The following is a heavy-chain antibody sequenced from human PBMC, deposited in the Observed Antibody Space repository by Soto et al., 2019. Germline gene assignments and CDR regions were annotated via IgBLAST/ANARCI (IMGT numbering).Heavy chain of an antibody. CDR3: ARKEPWGYFDC. CDR2: IIPIFGTA. V-gene: IGHV1-69*13. D-gene: IGHD3-16*01. Sequence: SVKVSCKASGGTFSSYVINWVRQAPGQGLEWMGGIIPIFGTANYAQKFQGRVTITADESTSTAYMELSSLRSEDTAVYYCARKEPWGYFDCWGQRTLVTVSS. J-gene: IGHJ4*02. CDR1: GGTFSSYV.